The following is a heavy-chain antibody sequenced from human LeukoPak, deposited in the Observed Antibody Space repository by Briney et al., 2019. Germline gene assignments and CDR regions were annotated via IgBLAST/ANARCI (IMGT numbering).Heavy chain of an antibody. V-gene: IGHV3-48*01. CDR1: GFIFGSYS. CDR2: ISSVSSTI. D-gene: IGHD5-12*01. J-gene: IGHJ4*02. CDR3: ARDTGYSGYDFDY. Sequence: PGGSLRLSCAASGFIFGSYSMNWVRQAPGKGLEWISFISSVSSTIFYADSVKGRFNISRDNVKNSLYLQMNSLRAEDTAVYYCARDTGYSGYDFDYWGQGTLVTVSS.